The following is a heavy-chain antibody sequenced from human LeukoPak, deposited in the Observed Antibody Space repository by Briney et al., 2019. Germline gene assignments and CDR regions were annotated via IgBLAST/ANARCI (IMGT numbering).Heavy chain of an antibody. CDR1: GFGVSVNY. D-gene: IGHD1-26*01. CDR2: LYASGIT. V-gene: IGHV3-66*01. CDR3: AAKGNGYTGIYLFAH. J-gene: IGHJ4*02. Sequence: QSGGSLRLSCAASGFGVSVNYMSWVRQAPGKGLEWVSVLYASGITKYADSVRGRFTISRDTSDNTLHLQMNGLGAEDSAVYYCAAKGNGYTGIYLFAHWGQGTLVTVS.